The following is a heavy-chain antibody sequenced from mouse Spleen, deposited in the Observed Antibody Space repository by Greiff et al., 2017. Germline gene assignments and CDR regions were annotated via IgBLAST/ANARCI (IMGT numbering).Heavy chain of an antibody. CDR3: ARNREGYYFDY. CDR2: IYPGSGNT. CDR1: GYSFTSYY. J-gene: IGHJ2*01. V-gene: IGHV1-66*01. Sequence: QVQLKESGPELVKPGASVKISCKASGYSFTSYYIHWVKQRPGQGLEWIGWIYPGSGNTKYNEKFKGKATLTADTSSSTAYMQLSSLTSEDSAVYYCARNREGYYFDYWGQGTTLTVSS.